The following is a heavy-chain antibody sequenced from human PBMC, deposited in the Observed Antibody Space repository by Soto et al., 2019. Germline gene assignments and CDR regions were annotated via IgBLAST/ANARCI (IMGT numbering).Heavy chain of an antibody. CDR2: ISGSGGST. D-gene: IGHD3-3*01. CDR1: GFTFSSYA. Sequence: GGSLRLSCAASGFTFSSYAMSWVRQAPGKGLEWVSAISGSGGSTYYADSVKGRFTISRDNSKNTLYLQMNSLRAEDTAVYYCAKEEGVRFLEWLPALGMDVWGQGTTVTVSS. J-gene: IGHJ6*02. V-gene: IGHV3-23*01. CDR3: AKEEGVRFLEWLPALGMDV.